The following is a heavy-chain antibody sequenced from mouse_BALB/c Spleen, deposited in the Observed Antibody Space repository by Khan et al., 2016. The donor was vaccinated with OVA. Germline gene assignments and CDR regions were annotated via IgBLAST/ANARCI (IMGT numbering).Heavy chain of an antibody. J-gene: IGHJ4*01. D-gene: IGHD1-1*02. V-gene: IGHV2-6-5*01. CDR3: AKQIWSPYYGMDY. Sequence: QVQLKESGPGLVAPSQSLSITCTVSGFSLTDHGVSWIRQPPGKGLEWLGVIWGGGSTYYNSVLKSRLNISKDNPKTQVFLKMNSLQTDDTAMYYCAKQIWSPYYGMDYWGQGTSVTVSS. CDR2: IWGGGST. CDR1: GFSLTDHG.